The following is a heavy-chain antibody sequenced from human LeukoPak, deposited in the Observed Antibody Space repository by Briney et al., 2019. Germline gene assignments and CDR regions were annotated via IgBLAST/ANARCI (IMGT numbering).Heavy chain of an antibody. CDR1: GYTFTSYY. J-gene: IGHJ2*01. D-gene: IGHD5/OR15-5a*01. V-gene: IGHV1-46*01. CDR2: INPSGGST. CDR3: ARAGGMSTAPLDLDR. Sequence: ASVKVSCKASGYTFTSYYMHWVRQAPGQGLEWMGIINPSGGSTSYAQKFQGRVTMTRDTSTSTVYMALSSLRSEDTAVYYCARAGGMSTAPLDLDRWGRGTLVTVSS.